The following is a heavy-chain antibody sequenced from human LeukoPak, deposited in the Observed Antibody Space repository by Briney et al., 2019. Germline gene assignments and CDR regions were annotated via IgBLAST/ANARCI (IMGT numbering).Heavy chain of an antibody. CDR3: ARQGAIAGTTIDY. CDR1: GYSFTSYW. J-gene: IGHJ4*02. Sequence: GESLKISCKGSGYSFTSYWIGWVRQMPGKGLEWMGIIYPGDSGTRYSRSFQGHVTISLDKSISTAYLQWSSLKASDTAMYYCARQGAIAGTTIDYWGQGTPVTVSS. CDR2: IYPGDSGT. D-gene: IGHD1-7*01. V-gene: IGHV5-51*01.